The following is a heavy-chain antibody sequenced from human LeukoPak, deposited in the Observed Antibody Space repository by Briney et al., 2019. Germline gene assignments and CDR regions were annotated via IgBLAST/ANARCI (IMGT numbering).Heavy chain of an antibody. D-gene: IGHD5-12*01. CDR2: LSGLGDDP. V-gene: IGHV3-23*01. CDR1: GFTFDTYA. J-gene: IGHJ4*02. Sequence: GGSLRLSCAASGFTFDTYAMSWVRQAPGKGLEWVSTLSGLGDDPYYADSVKGRFTISRDNSKNTLYLHINSLRVEDTAVYYCARLGWATAPLDYWGQGTLVTVSS. CDR3: ARLGWATAPLDY.